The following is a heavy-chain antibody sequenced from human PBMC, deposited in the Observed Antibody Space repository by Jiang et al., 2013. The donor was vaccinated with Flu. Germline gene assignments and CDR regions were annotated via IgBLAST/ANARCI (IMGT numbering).Heavy chain of an antibody. CDR2: IYYSGST. CDR3: ARGFGYCSSTSCPYYYYGMDV. V-gene: IGHV4-59*01. CDR1: GGSISSYY. Sequence: LLKPSETLSLTCTVSGGSISSYYWSWIRQPPGKGLEWIGYIYYSGSTNYNPSLKSRVTISVDTSKNQFSLKLSSVTAADTAVYYCARGFGYCSSTSCPYYYYGMDVWGKRDHGHRLL. D-gene: IGHD2-2*03. J-gene: IGHJ6*04.